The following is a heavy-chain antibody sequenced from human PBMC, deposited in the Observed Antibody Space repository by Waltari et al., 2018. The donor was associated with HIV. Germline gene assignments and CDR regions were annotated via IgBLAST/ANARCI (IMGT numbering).Heavy chain of an antibody. D-gene: IGHD3-16*02. CDR2: ILHDGRT. Sequence: QVQLQESGPGRVKPSGTLSLTCAVSGGSISDTNWWTWVRQPPGKGLEWIGEILHDGRTNYNPSLKSRVLMSADKSKNQISLQLTSVTAADTAVYFCAKEGGYRLDVWGQGTAVTVSS. CDR1: GGSISDTNW. J-gene: IGHJ6*02. V-gene: IGHV4-4*02. CDR3: AKEGGYRLDV.